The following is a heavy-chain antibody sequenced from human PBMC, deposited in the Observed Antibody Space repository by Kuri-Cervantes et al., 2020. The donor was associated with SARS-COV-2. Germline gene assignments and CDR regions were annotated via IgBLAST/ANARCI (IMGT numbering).Heavy chain of an antibody. J-gene: IGHJ4*02. CDR2: IIPILGIA. D-gene: IGHD5-18*01. CDR3: ARVKKGGYSYGSLDY. Sequence: SVKVSCKASGGTFSSYAISWVRQAPGQGLEWMGGIIPILGIANYAQKFQGRVTITADKSTSTAYMELSSLRSEDTAVYYCARVKKGGYSYGSLDYWGQGTLVTVSS. V-gene: IGHV1-69*10. CDR1: GGTFSSYA.